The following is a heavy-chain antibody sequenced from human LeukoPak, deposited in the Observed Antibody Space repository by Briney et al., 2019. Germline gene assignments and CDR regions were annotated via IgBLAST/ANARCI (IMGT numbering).Heavy chain of an antibody. CDR3: ARDHGRPKCSSTSCWDLNWFDP. D-gene: IGHD2-2*01. Sequence: GASVKVSCKASGYTFTGYYMHWVRQAPGQGLEWVGWINPNSGGTNYAQKFQGRVTMTRDTSISTAYMELSRLRSDDTAVYYCARDHGRPKCSSTSCWDLNWFDPWGQGTLVTVSS. CDR1: GYTFTGYY. CDR2: INPNSGGT. J-gene: IGHJ5*02. V-gene: IGHV1-2*02.